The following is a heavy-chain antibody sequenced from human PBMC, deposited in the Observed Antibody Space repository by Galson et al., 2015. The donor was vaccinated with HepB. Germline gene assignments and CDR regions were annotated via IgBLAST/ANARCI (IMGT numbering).Heavy chain of an antibody. J-gene: IGHJ6*02. CDR2: IYHSGST. CDR3: ASGLGIGYCSGGSCSNYYYYGMDV. D-gene: IGHD2-15*01. CDR1: GGSISSSNW. V-gene: IGHV4-4*02. Sequence: SETLSLTCAVSGGSISSSNWWSWVRQPPGKGLEWIGEIYHSGSTNYNPSLKSRVTISVDKSKNQFSLKLSSVTAADTAVYYCASGLGIGYCSGGSCSNYYYYGMDVWGQGTTVTVSS.